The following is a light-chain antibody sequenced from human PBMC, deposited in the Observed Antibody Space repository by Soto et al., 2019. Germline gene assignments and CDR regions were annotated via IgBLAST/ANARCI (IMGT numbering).Light chain of an antibody. J-gene: IGKJ1*01. CDR1: QDISNY. CDR3: LQHNAYPWT. Sequence: DIQMTQSPSAMSASVGDRVTITCRASQDISNYLAWFQQKPGQVPKRLIYAASSLQSGVPSRLSGSGSGTEFTLTISSLQPEDFATYYCLQHNAYPWTFGQGTKVDIK. V-gene: IGKV1-17*03. CDR2: AAS.